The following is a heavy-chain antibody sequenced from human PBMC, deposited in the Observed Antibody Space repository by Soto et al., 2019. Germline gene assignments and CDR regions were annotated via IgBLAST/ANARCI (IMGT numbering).Heavy chain of an antibody. J-gene: IGHJ4*02. D-gene: IGHD1-7*01. V-gene: IGHV4-61*08. CDR3: ARQDWNYYFDY. CDR2: IYYSGST. CDR1: GGSISSGGYY. Sequence: TETLSLTCTVPGGSISSGGYYWSWIRQPPGKGLEWIGYIYYSGSTNYNPSLKSRVTISVDTSKNQFSLKLSSVTAADTAVYYCARQDWNYYFDYWGQGTLVTVSS.